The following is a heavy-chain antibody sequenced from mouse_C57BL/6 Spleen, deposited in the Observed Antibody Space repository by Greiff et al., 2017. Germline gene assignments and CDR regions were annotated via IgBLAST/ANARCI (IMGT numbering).Heavy chain of an antibody. Sequence: VQLQQSGAELVRPGASVKLSCTASGFNIKDDYMHWVKQRPEQGLEWIGWIDPENGDTEYASKFQGKATITADTSSNTAYLQLSSLTSEDTAVYYCTTITTVVAEGYWGQGTTLTVSS. J-gene: IGHJ2*01. CDR2: IDPENGDT. D-gene: IGHD1-1*01. CDR1: GFNIKDDY. V-gene: IGHV14-4*01. CDR3: TTITTVVAEGY.